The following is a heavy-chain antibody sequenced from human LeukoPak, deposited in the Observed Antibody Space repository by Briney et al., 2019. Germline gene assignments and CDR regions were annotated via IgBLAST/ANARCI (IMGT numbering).Heavy chain of an antibody. J-gene: IGHJ6*04. Sequence: SETLSLTCAVYGGSFSGYYWSWIRRPPGKGLEWIGEINHSGSTNYNPSLKSRVTISVDTSKNQFSLELSSVTAADTAVYYCARGKIVVVPAAIPRRYGMDVWGKGTTVTVSP. CDR1: GGSFSGYY. CDR2: INHSGST. CDR3: ARGKIVVVPAAIPRRYGMDV. V-gene: IGHV4-34*01. D-gene: IGHD2-2*02.